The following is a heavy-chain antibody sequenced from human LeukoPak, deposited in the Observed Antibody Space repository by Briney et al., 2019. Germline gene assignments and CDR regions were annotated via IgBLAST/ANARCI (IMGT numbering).Heavy chain of an antibody. D-gene: IGHD4-17*01. Sequence: GSLRLSCAASGFTFSSYAMSWVRQAPGKGLEWVSAISGSGGSTYYADSVKGRFTISRDNSKSTLYLQMNSLRAEDTAVYYCAKDHNTYGDSTYFDYWGQGTLVTVSS. V-gene: IGHV3-23*01. CDR2: ISGSGGST. CDR1: GFTFSSYA. CDR3: AKDHNTYGDSTYFDY. J-gene: IGHJ4*02.